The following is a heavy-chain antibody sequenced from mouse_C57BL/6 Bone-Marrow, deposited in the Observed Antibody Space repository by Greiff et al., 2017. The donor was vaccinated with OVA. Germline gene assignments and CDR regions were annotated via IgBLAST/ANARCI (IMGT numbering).Heavy chain of an antibody. CDR1: GYTFTRYW. Sequence: QVPLQQPGAELVRPGSSVKLSCKASGYTFTRYWMDWVKQRPGQGLAWIGNIYPSDSETHYNQKFKDKATLTVDKSSSTAYMQLSRLTSEDSAVYYCARSGDGYYGYYAMDYWGQGTSVTVSS. V-gene: IGHV1-61*01. D-gene: IGHD2-3*01. J-gene: IGHJ4*01. CDR2: IYPSDSET. CDR3: ARSGDGYYGYYAMDY.